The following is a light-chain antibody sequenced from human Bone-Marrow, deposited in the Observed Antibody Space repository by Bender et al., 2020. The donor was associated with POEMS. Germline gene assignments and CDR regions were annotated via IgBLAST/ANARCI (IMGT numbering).Light chain of an antibody. CDR1: NSNIGTNA. CDR3: AAWDAGLSGGV. J-gene: IGLJ3*02. CDR2: SDN. Sequence: QSVLTQPPSASGTPGQRVTISCSGSNSNIGTNAVNWYQQFLGTAPKLLIYSDNQRPSGVPDRFYAFKSGTSASLAISGLQSEDEADYDCAAWDAGLSGGVFGGGTKLTVL. V-gene: IGLV1-44*01.